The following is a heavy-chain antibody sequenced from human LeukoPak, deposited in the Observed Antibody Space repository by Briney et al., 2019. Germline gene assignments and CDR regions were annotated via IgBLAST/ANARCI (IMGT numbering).Heavy chain of an antibody. CDR1: GYTFTSYG. V-gene: IGHV1-18*01. CDR2: ISAYNGNT. CDR3: ARDRGTKRYIAVAGTKCLDY. J-gene: IGHJ4*02. D-gene: IGHD6-19*01. Sequence: ASVMVFCKASGYTFTSYGISWVRQAPGQGLEWMGWISAYNGNTNYAQKLQGRVTMTTDTSTSTAYMELRSLRSDDTAVYYCARDRGTKRYIAVAGTKCLDYWGQGTLVTVSS.